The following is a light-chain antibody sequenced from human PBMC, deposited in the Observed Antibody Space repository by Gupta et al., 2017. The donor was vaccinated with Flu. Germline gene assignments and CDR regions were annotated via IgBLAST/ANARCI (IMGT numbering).Light chain of an antibody. CDR1: QSVSSSY. CDR2: GAS. J-gene: IGKJ1*01. Sequence: EIVLTQSPGTLSLSPGERATLSCRASQSVSSSYLAWSQQKPGQAPRLLISGASSRATVIPDRVSGSGSGTDFTLTISRLDPEDFAVYYCQQYGSSWTFGQGTKVEIK. V-gene: IGKV3-20*01. CDR3: QQYGSSWT.